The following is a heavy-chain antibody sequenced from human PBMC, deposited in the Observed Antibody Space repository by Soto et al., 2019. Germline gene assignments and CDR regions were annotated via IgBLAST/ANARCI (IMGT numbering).Heavy chain of an antibody. V-gene: IGHV3-30*15. Sequence: QEQVVESGGGVVQPGRSLRLSCTVSGFSFNVYSIHWVRQAPGRGLEWVTVVSPDGSRTYYADSVKGRFIISRDNSKEMVSFPLSSLGLEDSAVDYCAGDVLHCSSNRCYFYGIDVWGQGTRVTASS. CDR1: GFSFNVYS. CDR2: VSPDGSRT. J-gene: IGHJ6*02. D-gene: IGHD4-4*01. CDR3: AGDVLHCSSNRCYFYGIDV.